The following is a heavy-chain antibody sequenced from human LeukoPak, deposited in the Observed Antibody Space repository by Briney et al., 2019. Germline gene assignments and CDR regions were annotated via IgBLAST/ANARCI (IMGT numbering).Heavy chain of an antibody. D-gene: IGHD2-15*01. CDR1: GFTFNSYS. J-gene: IGHJ6*03. Sequence: PGGSLRLSCAASGFTFNSYSMNWVRQAPGKGLEWVSSISGSNSYIYYADSMKGRFTISRDNAENSLYLQMKSLRAEDTAIYYCAKNGDRGAYCSGGSCYPYFYYYMDVWGKGTTVTISS. CDR3: AKNGDRGAYCSGGSCYPYFYYYMDV. CDR2: ISGSNSYI. V-gene: IGHV3-21*04.